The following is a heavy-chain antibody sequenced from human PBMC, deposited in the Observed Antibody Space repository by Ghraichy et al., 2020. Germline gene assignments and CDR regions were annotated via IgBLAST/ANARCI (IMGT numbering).Heavy chain of an antibody. V-gene: IGHV4-4*02. J-gene: IGHJ4*02. CDR1: GGSISSSNW. CDR2: IYHSGST. CDR3: ARAGYYYDSSGIYFDY. Sequence: SETLSLTCAVSGGSISSSNWWSWVRQPPGKGLEWIGEIYHSGSTNYNPSLKSRVTISVDKSKNQFSLKLSSVTAADTAVYYCARAGYYYDSSGIYFDYWGQGTLVTVSS. D-gene: IGHD3-22*01.